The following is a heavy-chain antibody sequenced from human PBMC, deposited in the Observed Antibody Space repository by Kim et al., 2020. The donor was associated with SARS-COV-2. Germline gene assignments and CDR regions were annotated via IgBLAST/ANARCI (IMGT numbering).Heavy chain of an antibody. J-gene: IGHJ4*02. V-gene: IGHV7-4-1*02. CDR1: GYKFSTYA. CDR2: INTNSGNP. D-gene: IGHD3-10*02. Sequence: ASVKVSCKASGYKFSTYAMNWVRQAPGQGLEWMGWINTNSGNPTYAQAFSGRFVFSLDASVSTAYLQINSLKADDTAVYFCARDAFVRGDSYYWGQGTLVTVSS. CDR3: ARDAFVRGDSYY.